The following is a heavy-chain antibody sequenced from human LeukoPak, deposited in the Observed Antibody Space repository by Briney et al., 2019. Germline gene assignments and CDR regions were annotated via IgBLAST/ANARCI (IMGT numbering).Heavy chain of an antibody. CDR2: XIPIFGTA. Sequence: ASVKVSCKASGGTFSXYAISWVRQAPGQGLEWXXXXIPIFGTANYXXKXXXXXTXTAGXSTSTAYMGLSSLKSEDTAVYYCAKQLGYCSDGSCYFPYWGQGTLVTVSS. J-gene: IGHJ4*02. D-gene: IGHD2-15*01. V-gene: IGHV1-69*13. CDR3: AKQLGYCSDGSCYFPY. CDR1: GGTFSXYA.